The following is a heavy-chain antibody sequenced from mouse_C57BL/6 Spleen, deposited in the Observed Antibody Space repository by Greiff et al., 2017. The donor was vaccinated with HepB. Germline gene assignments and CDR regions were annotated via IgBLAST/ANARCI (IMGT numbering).Heavy chain of an antibody. CDR3: ARAALVTTVVATDFDC. CDR1: GFNIKDYY. J-gene: IGHJ2*01. V-gene: IGHV14-2*01. CDR2: IDPEDGET. Sequence: EVQLQQSGAELVKPGASVKLSCTASGFNIKDYYMHWVKQRTEQGLEWIGRIDPEDGETKYASKFQGKATITADTSSNTADLQLSSLTSEDTAVYYCARAALVTTVVATDFDCWGQGTTLTVSS. D-gene: IGHD1-1*01.